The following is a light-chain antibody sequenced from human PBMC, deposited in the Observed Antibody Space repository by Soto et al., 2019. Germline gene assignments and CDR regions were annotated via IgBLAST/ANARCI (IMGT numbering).Light chain of an antibody. Sequence: EIVLTQSPDTLSLSPGERATLSCRASQTVTRGYLAWYQQKPGQAPRLLMYGVSTWATGIPDRFSGSGSGTDFTLTISRLEPEDFAVYFCQVYGSSSKTFGQGTRVEFK. J-gene: IGKJ1*01. CDR3: QVYGSSSKT. CDR2: GVS. CDR1: QTVTRGY. V-gene: IGKV3-20*01.